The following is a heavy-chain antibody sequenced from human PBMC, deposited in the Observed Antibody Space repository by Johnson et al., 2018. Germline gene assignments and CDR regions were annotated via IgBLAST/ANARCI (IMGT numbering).Heavy chain of an antibody. Sequence: QVQLVQSGGGVVQPGRSLRLSCAASGFTFSSYGMHWVRQAPGKGLEWVAVISYDGSNKYYADSVKGRFTISRDNSKNTLYLQMNSLRAEDTAVYYWAKGTQWGYGDYNNWFDPWGQGTLVTVSS. CDR2: ISYDGSNK. J-gene: IGHJ5*02. CDR1: GFTFSSYG. V-gene: IGHV3-30*18. CDR3: AKGTQWGYGDYNNWFDP. D-gene: IGHD4-17*01.